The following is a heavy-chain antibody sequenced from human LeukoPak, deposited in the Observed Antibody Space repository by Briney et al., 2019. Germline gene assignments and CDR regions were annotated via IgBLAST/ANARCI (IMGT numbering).Heavy chain of an antibody. Sequence: GGSLRLSCAASGFTVSSNYMSWVRQAPGKGLEWVSVIYSGGSTYYADSVKGRFTISRDNSKNTLYLQMNSLRAEDTAVYYCASSEWELPRNDYWGQGTLVTVSS. V-gene: IGHV3-66*01. CDR1: GFTVSSNY. D-gene: IGHD1-26*01. J-gene: IGHJ4*02. CDR2: IYSGGST. CDR3: ASSEWELPRNDY.